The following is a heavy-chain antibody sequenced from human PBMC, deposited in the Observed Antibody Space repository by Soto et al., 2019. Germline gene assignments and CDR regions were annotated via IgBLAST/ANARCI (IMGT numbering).Heavy chain of an antibody. V-gene: IGHV3-7*04. CDR2: IKQDGSEK. CDR3: ARGRQSPGS. Sequence: EVQLVESGGGLVQPGGSLRLSCAASGFTFSTYWMHWVRQAPGKGLEWVANIKQDGSEKYYVDSVKGRFTISRDNAKNSLDLQMNSLRGDDTDVYYCARGRQSPGSWGQGTLVTVSS. D-gene: IGHD4-4*01. J-gene: IGHJ5*02. CDR1: GFTFSTYW.